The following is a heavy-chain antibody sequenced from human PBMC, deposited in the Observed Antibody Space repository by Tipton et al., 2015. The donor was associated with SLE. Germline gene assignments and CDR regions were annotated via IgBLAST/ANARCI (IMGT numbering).Heavy chain of an antibody. V-gene: IGHV4-59*01. Sequence: TLSLTCAVSGGSFSFYYWSWIRQPPGKGLEWIGYIYYSGSTNYNPSLKSRVTISVDTSKNQFSPKLSPVTAADTAVYYCAREGSSGWWYYFDYWGQGTLVSVSS. CDR2: IYYSGST. CDR1: GGSFSFYY. CDR3: AREGSSGWWYYFDY. D-gene: IGHD6-19*01. J-gene: IGHJ4*02.